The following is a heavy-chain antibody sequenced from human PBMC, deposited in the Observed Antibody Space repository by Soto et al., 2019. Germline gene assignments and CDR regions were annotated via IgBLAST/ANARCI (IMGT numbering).Heavy chain of an antibody. V-gene: IGHV3-30*18. D-gene: IGHD2-2*01. Sequence: GGSLRLSCAASGFTFSSYGMHWVRQAPGKGLEWVAVISYDGSNKYYADSVKGRFTISRDNSKNTLYLQMNSLRAEDTAVYYCAKSGRVVPAAPFYYYYGMDVWGQGTTVTVSS. CDR2: ISYDGSNK. CDR3: AKSGRVVPAAPFYYYYGMDV. CDR1: GFTFSSYG. J-gene: IGHJ6*02.